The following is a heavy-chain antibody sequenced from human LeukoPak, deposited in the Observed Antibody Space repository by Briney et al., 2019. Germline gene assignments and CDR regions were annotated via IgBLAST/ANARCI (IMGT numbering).Heavy chain of an antibody. CDR2: INHSGST. CDR1: GGSFSGYY. Sequence: SEILSPTCAVYGGSFSGYYWSWIRQPPGKGLEWIGEINHSGSTNYNPSLKSRVTISVDTSKNQFSLKLSSVTAADTAVYYCARRDIVVVPAAPPYYYYYMDVWGKGTTVTVSS. J-gene: IGHJ6*03. CDR3: ARRDIVVVPAAPPYYYYYMDV. V-gene: IGHV4-34*01. D-gene: IGHD2-2*01.